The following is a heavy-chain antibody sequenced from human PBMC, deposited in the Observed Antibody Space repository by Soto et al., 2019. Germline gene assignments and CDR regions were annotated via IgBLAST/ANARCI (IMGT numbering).Heavy chain of an antibody. CDR2: IYSGGST. D-gene: IGHD6-19*01. CDR1: GFTVSSNY. J-gene: IGHJ5*02. Sequence: EVQLVESGGGLVQPGGSLRLSCAASGFTVSSNYMSWVRQAPGKGLEWVSVIYSGGSTYYADSVKGRFTISRHNSKNTLYRQMNSLRAEDTAVYYCARQIYSSGPNWFDPWGQGTLVTVSS. V-gene: IGHV3-53*04. CDR3: ARQIYSSGPNWFDP.